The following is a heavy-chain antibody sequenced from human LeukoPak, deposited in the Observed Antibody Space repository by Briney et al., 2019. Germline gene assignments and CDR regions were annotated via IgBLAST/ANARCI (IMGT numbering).Heavy chain of an antibody. V-gene: IGHV4-30-4*01. CDR1: GGSISSGDYY. J-gene: IGHJ4*02. Sequence: SQTLSLTCTVSGGSISSGDYYWSWIRQPPGKGLEWIGYIYYSGSTYYNPSLKSRVTISVDTSKNQLSLKLSSVTAADTAVYYCAREAVVPAAITDYWGQGTLVTVSS. D-gene: IGHD2-2*01. CDR2: IYYSGST. CDR3: AREAVVPAAITDY.